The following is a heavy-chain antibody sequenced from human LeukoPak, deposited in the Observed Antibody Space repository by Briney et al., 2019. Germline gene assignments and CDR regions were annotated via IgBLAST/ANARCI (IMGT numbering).Heavy chain of an antibody. J-gene: IGHJ4*02. Sequence: PGRSLRLSCTASGFTFGDYAMSWVRQAPGKGLEWVGLIRSKAYGGTTEYAASVKGRFTISRDDSKSIAYLQMNSLKTEDTAVYYCTRYSWYYFDYWGQGTLVTVSS. CDR3: TRYSWYYFDY. CDR1: GFTFGDYA. CDR2: IRSKAYGGTT. V-gene: IGHV3-49*04. D-gene: IGHD6-13*01.